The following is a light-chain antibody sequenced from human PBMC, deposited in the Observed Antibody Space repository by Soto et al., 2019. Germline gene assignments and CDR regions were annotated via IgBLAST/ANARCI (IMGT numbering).Light chain of an antibody. V-gene: IGKV1-5*01. J-gene: IGKJ1*01. CDR2: GAS. CDR3: PPYDSFSGT. Sequence: DVQMTQSPSTLSASVGGRVTITGRASQSIINWVAWYQQQPGKAPKLLIYGASSLESGVPPRFSGSGPGTEFTLPLTHLQPDDFATYHCPPYDSFSGTCGQGTQVDIK. CDR1: QSIINW.